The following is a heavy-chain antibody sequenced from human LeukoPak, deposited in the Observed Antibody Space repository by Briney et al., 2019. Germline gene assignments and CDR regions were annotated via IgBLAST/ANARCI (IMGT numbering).Heavy chain of an antibody. CDR2: ISSSGSTI. CDR1: GFTFSDYY. D-gene: IGHD6-6*01. Sequence: GGSLRLSCAASGFTFSDYYMSWIRQAPGKGLEWVSYISSSGSTIYYADSVKGRFTISRDNAKNSLYLQMNSPRAEDTAVYYCARVCSSSSGGWFDPWGQGTLVTVSS. CDR3: ARVCSSSSGGWFDP. J-gene: IGHJ5*02. V-gene: IGHV3-11*01.